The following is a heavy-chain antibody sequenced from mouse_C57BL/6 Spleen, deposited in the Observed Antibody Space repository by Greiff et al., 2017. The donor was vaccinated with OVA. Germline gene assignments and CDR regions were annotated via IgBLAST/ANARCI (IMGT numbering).Heavy chain of an antibody. D-gene: IGHD2-4*01. J-gene: IGHJ3*01. V-gene: IGHV1-18*01. CDR3: ARYDYDYAFAY. Sequence: VQLKESGPELVKPGASVKIPCKASGYTFTDYNMDWVKQSHGKSLEWIGDINPNNGGTIYNQKFKGKATLTVDKSSSTAYMELRSLTSEDTAVYYCARYDYDYAFAYWGQGTLVTVSA. CDR2: INPNNGGT. CDR1: GYTFTDYN.